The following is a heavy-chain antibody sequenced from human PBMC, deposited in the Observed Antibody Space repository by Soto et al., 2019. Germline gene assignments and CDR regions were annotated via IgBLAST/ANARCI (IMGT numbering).Heavy chain of an antibody. CDR1: GFTFSSYA. V-gene: IGHV3-23*01. Sequence: GSLRLSCAASGFTFSSYAMSWVRQAPGKGLGWVSAISGSGGSTYYADSVKGRFTISRDNSKNTLYLQMNSLRAEDTAVYYCAKRQHSSSPRSRFDYWGQGTLVTVSS. J-gene: IGHJ4*02. CDR3: AKRQHSSSPRSRFDY. CDR2: ISGSGGST. D-gene: IGHD6-6*01.